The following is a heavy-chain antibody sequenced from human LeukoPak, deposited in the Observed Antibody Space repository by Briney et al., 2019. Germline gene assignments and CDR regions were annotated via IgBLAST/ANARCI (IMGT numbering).Heavy chain of an antibody. D-gene: IGHD4-17*01. V-gene: IGHV4-30-4*01. J-gene: IGHJ4*02. CDR2: IYYSGST. CDR3: ARVYAHDDYGDNFDY. CDR1: GGSISSGDYY. Sequence: SETLSLTCTVSGGSISSGDYYWSWIRQPPGKGLEWIGYIYYSGSTYYNPSLKSRVTISVDTSKNQFSLKLSSVTAADTAVYYCARVYAHDDYGDNFDYWGQGTLVTVSS.